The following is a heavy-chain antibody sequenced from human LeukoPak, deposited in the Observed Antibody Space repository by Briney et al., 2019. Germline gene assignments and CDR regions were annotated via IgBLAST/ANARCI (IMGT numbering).Heavy chain of an antibody. Sequence: GGSLRLSCAASGFTVSSNYMSWVRQAPGKGLEWVSVIYSGGSTYYADSVKGRFTISRDNSKNTLYLQMNSLRAEDTAVYYCAKGLRYFDWYQYYFDYWGQGTLVTVSS. CDR2: IYSGGST. CDR3: AKGLRYFDWYQYYFDY. V-gene: IGHV3-53*01. D-gene: IGHD3-9*01. CDR1: GFTVSSNY. J-gene: IGHJ4*02.